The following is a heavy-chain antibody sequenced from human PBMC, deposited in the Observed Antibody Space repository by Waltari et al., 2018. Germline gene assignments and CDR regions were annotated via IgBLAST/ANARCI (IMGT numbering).Heavy chain of an antibody. V-gene: IGHV4-59*01. CDR1: GGSISSYY. CDR2: IYYSGST. J-gene: IGHJ3*02. Sequence: QVQLQESGPGLVKPSAPLSLTCTVAGGSISSYYWSWLRQPPGKGLEWIGYIYYSGSTNYNPSLKSRVTISVDTSKNQFSLKLSSVTAADTAVYYCARGQLGDDAFDIWGQGTMVTVSS. D-gene: IGHD1-1*01. CDR3: ARGQLGDDAFDI.